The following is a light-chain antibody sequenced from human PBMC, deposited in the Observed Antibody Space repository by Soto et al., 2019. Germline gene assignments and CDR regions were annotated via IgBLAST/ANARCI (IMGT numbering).Light chain of an antibody. CDR2: DAS. V-gene: IGKV3-20*01. J-gene: IGKJ1*01. CDR3: HQYGSSPQT. CDR1: QSLSNNY. Sequence: VVLTQSPGPLPLHPAERHTLSGKASQSLSNNYLAWYQQKPGQAPRLLIYDASSRATGIPDRFSGSGSGTDFTLSISRLKPEDFAVYYCHQYGSSPQTFGQGTKVDIK.